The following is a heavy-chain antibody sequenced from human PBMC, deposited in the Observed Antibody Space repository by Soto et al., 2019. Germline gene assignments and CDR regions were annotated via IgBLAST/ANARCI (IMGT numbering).Heavy chain of an antibody. J-gene: IGHJ3*02. CDR2: ISSSSSTI. V-gene: IGHV3-48*01. Sequence: EEQLVESGGGLVQPGGSVRLSCAASGFTFSSYSMNWVRQAPGKGLEWVSYISSSSSTIYYADSVKGRFTISRDNAKNSLYLQMNSLRAEDTAVYYCATDTTVTTKAFDIWGQGTMVTVSS. CDR1: GFTFSSYS. CDR3: ATDTTVTTKAFDI. D-gene: IGHD4-17*01.